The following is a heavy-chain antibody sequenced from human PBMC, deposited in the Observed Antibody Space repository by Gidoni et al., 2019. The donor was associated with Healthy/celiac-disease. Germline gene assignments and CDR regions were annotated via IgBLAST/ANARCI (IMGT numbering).Heavy chain of an antibody. J-gene: IGHJ4*02. Sequence: QVQLVQSGAEVKTPGASVKVSCTASGYTFTIYYMHWVRQAPGQGLAWMGIINPRCGSTTSAQKFQGRVTMTRDTSTSTVYMELSSLRSEDTAMYYCARVVDYYGSRVYDYWGQGTLVTVSS. CDR3: ARVVDYYGSRVYDY. CDR1: GYTFTIYY. V-gene: IGHV1-46*01. D-gene: IGHD3-10*01. CDR2: INPRCGST.